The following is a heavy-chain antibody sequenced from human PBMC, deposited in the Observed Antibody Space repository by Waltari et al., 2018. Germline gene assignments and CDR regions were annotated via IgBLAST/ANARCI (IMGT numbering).Heavy chain of an antibody. Sequence: EVQLVESVGGLGQPGGSLRLSCTASGFSCSGFWMSWVRQAQGKGLEWVANIKGDGSEKYNEDSVKGRFTISRDNAKNSLYLKMNSLRVDDTAVYYCAGGCEHCSTSWFDSWGHGTLVTVSS. J-gene: IGHJ5*01. CDR3: AGGCEHCSTSWFDS. D-gene: IGHD2-2*01. CDR1: GFSCSGFW. V-gene: IGHV3-7*01. CDR2: IKGDGSEK.